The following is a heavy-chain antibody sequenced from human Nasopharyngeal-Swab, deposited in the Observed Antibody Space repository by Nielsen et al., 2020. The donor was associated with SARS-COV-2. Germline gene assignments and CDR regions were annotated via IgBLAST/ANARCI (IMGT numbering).Heavy chain of an antibody. CDR2: ISYDGSNK. V-gene: IGHV3-30-3*01. Sequence: GESLKISCAASGFTFSSYAMHWVRQAPGKGLEWVAVISYDGSNKYYADSVKGRFTISRDNSKNTLYLQMNSLRAEDTAVYYCASGSTINVVPAARHPRQFDYWGQGTLVTVS. J-gene: IGHJ4*02. CDR3: ASGSTINVVPAARHPRQFDY. D-gene: IGHD2-2*01. CDR1: GFTFSSYA.